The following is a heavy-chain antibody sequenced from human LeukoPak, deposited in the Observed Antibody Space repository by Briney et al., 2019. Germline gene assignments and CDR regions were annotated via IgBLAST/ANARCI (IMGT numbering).Heavy chain of an antibody. Sequence: GGSLRLSCAASGFTFSSYSMNWVRQAPGKGVEWVSSISSSSSYIYYADSVNGRFTISRDNAKNSLYLQMNSLRAEDTAVYYCARDKEWEIDWGQGTLVTVSS. CDR2: ISSSSSYI. CDR3: ARDKEWEID. CDR1: GFTFSSYS. V-gene: IGHV3-21*01. J-gene: IGHJ4*02. D-gene: IGHD1-26*01.